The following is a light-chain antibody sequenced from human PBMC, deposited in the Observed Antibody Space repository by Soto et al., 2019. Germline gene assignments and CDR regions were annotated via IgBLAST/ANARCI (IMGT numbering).Light chain of an antibody. V-gene: IGKV3-11*01. CDR3: QQRSNWLWT. J-gene: IGKJ1*01. CDR1: QSISSY. CDR2: DAS. Sequence: TYSPSTLSKNIGDRVTITCRASQSISSYLAWYQQKPGKAPRLLIYDASNWDTGIPARFSGSGSGTDFTLTISSLETEDFAVYYCQQRSNWLWTFGQGTRVDI.